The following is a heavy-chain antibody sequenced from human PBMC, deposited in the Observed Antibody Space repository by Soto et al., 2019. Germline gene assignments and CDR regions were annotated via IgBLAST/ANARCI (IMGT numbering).Heavy chain of an antibody. J-gene: IGHJ5*02. CDR2: IYYSGST. CDR1: GGSISSYY. D-gene: IGHD4-17*01. Sequence: SETLSLTCTVSGGSISSYYWSWIRQPPGKGLEWIGYIYYSGSTNYNPSLKSRVTISVDTSKNQFSLKLSSVTAADTAVYYCARLPTVITGGTLFYWFDPWGQGTLVTVSS. V-gene: IGHV4-59*08. CDR3: ARLPTVITGGTLFYWFDP.